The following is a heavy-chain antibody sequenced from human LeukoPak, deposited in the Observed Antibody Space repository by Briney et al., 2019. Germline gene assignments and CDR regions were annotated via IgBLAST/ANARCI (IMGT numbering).Heavy chain of an antibody. CDR3: AKLATPAAYYYFDY. CDR1: GFTVGSNY. CDR2: ISGSGGST. Sequence: GVSLRLSCAASGFTVGSNYMSWVRQAPGKGLEWVSAISGSGGSTYYADSVRGRFTISRDNSKNTLYLQMNSLRAEDTAVYYCAKLATPAAYYYFDYWGQGTLVTVSS. D-gene: IGHD2-15*01. J-gene: IGHJ4*02. V-gene: IGHV3-23*01.